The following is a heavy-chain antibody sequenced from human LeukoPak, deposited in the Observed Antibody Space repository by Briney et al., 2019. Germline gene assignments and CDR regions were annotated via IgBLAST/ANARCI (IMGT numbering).Heavy chain of an antibody. D-gene: IGHD3-10*01. V-gene: IGHV3-11*01. J-gene: IGHJ2*01. CDR3: ARDRGFGWYFDL. Sequence: GGSLRLSCAASGFTFSSYNMTWIRQAPGKGLEWISYISNSGSIIYYADSVKGRFTISRDNTKNSLYLQMNSLRAEDTAVYYCARDRGFGWYFDLWGRGTLVTVSS. CDR1: GFTFSSYN. CDR2: ISNSGSII.